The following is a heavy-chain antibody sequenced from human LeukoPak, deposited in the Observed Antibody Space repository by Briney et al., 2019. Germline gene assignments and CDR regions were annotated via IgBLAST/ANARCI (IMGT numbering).Heavy chain of an antibody. V-gene: IGHV4-39*07. CDR1: GGSISSNDYY. CDR3: ARRGYSSGWYEDY. D-gene: IGHD6-19*01. CDR2: IYHRGIT. Sequence: SETLSLTCNVSGGSISSNDYYWGWIRQPPGKGLEWIGSIYHRGITHYTPSLKSRVTISVDKSKNQFSLKLSSVTAADTAVYYCARRGYSSGWYEDYWGQGTLVTVSS. J-gene: IGHJ4*02.